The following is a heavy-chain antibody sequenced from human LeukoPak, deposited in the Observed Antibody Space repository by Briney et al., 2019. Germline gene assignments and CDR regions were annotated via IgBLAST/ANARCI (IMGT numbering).Heavy chain of an antibody. CDR1: GFTFSSYG. J-gene: IGHJ5*02. V-gene: IGHV3-30*02. CDR3: AKPGYYYDSSGYYRS. D-gene: IGHD3-22*01. Sequence: GGSLRLSCAASGFTFSSYGMHWVRRAPGKGLEWVAFIRYDGSNKYYADSVKGRFTISRDNSKNTLYLQMNSLRAEDTAVYYCAKPGYYYDSSGYYRSWGQGTLVTVSS. CDR2: IRYDGSNK.